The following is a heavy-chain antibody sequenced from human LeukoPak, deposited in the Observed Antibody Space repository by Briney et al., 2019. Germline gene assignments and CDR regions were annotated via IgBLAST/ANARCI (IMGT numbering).Heavy chain of an antibody. Sequence: PSETLSLTCSVSGDSISSSSSYWGWIRQPPGKGLEWIGYIHYSGSTNYSPPLNSRVTLSVDTSKNQFSLKLTSVTAADTAVYYCARDRGTWNDDGFDYWGQGTLVTVSS. CDR3: ARDRGTWNDDGFDY. CDR2: IHYSGST. D-gene: IGHD1-1*01. J-gene: IGHJ4*02. V-gene: IGHV4-61*05. CDR1: GDSISSSSSY.